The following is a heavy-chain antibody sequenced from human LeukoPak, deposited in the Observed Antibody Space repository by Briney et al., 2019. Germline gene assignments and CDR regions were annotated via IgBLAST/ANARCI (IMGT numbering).Heavy chain of an antibody. CDR3: ARGKYDYGDYFWFDP. J-gene: IGHJ5*02. D-gene: IGHD4-17*01. CDR2: INPNSGGT. CDR1: GYTFTGYY. V-gene: IGHV1-2*02. Sequence: GAPVKVSCKASGYTFTGYYMHWVRQAPGQGLEWMGWINPNSGGTNYAQKFQGRVTMTRDTSISTAYMELSRLRSDDTAVYYCARGKYDYGDYFWFDPGGQGTLVTVSS.